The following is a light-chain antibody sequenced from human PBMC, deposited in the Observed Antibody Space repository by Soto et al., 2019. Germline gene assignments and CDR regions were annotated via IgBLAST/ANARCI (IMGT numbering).Light chain of an antibody. CDR2: GAS. J-gene: IGKJ1*01. CDR1: QTVSSS. CDR3: QLYGTPAKT. V-gene: IGKV3-20*01. Sequence: IVFTQCPAPLPLSPGDSAPLSCRPIQTVSSSLARYQQMAGQAPRLLIYGASTRATGTPARFSCSGSGTEFTLTISRMEPEAFAVYYCQLYGTPAKTFRQVTKVNIK.